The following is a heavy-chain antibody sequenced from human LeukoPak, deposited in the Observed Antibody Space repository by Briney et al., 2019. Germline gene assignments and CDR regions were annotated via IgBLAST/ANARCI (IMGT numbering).Heavy chain of an antibody. D-gene: IGHD1-26*01. CDR3: ARGRRVGATISVY. CDR1: GYTFSSYI. J-gene: IGHJ4*02. Sequence: ASAKVSSKPSGYTFSSYIIICGPHATGQGLEGMGWMDPNIGKAGYAQKFQGRVTMTRNTSIRTAYMELSSLRSEDTAVYYCARGRRVGATISVYWDQGTLVTVSS. V-gene: IGHV1-8*01. CDR2: MDPNIGKA.